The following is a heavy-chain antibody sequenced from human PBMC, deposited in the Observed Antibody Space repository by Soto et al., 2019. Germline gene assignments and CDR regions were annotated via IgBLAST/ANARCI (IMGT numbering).Heavy chain of an antibody. V-gene: IGHV1-58*01. D-gene: IGHD3-22*01. Sequence: ALVKVSCKASGFTFTNSAVQWVRQARGQRLEWIGWIVVGSGNTNYGQEFQERVTITTDMSTNIAYMELSSLRSEDTAVYYCARSPYSSGYYYAIDYWGQGTQVTVSS. CDR2: IVVGSGNT. CDR3: ARSPYSSGYYYAIDY. CDR1: GFTFTNSA. J-gene: IGHJ4*02.